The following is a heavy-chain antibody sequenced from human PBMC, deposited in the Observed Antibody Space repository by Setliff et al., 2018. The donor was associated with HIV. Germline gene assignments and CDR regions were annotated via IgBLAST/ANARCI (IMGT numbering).Heavy chain of an antibody. D-gene: IGHD4-17*01. CDR2: IYYSGSI. Sequence: PSETLSLTCVVSGYSISSNDWWGWIRQSPGKGLEWIGYIYYSGSIYYNPSLKSRVTMSVDTSKNQFSLKLSSVTAVDTAVYYCAKKGNGDYHSDYWGQGTLVTV. CDR1: GYSISSNDW. CDR3: AKKGNGDYHSDY. J-gene: IGHJ4*02. V-gene: IGHV4-28*05.